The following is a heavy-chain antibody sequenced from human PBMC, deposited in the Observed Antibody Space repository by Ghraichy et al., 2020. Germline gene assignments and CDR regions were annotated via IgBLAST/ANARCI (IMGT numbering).Heavy chain of an antibody. V-gene: IGHV4-34*01. CDR1: GGSFSGYY. CDR2: INHSGST. J-gene: IGHJ4*02. Sequence: SETLSLTCAVYGGSFSGYYWSWIRQPPGKGLEWIGEINHSGSTNYNPSLKSRVTISVDTSKNQFSLNLSSVTAADTAVYYCARTFVDTAMVTYDYWGQGTLVTVSS. D-gene: IGHD5-18*01. CDR3: ARTFVDTAMVTYDY.